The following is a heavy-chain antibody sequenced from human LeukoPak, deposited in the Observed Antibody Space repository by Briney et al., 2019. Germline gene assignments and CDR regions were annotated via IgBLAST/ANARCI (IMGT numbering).Heavy chain of an antibody. CDR3: ARSIVVVPAAIHPLDY. CDR2: IIPIFGTA. CDR1: GYTFTSYG. J-gene: IGHJ4*02. D-gene: IGHD2-2*01. V-gene: IGHV1-69*13. Sequence: SVKVSCKASGYTFTSYGISWVRQAPGQGLEWMGGIIPIFGTANYAQKFQGRVTITADESTSTAYMELSSLRSEDTAVYYCARSIVVVPAAIHPLDYWGQGTLVTVSS.